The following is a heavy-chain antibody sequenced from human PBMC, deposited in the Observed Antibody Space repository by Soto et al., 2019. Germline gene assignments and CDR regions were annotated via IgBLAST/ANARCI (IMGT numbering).Heavy chain of an antibody. CDR1: GFTFGDYA. D-gene: IGHD3-3*01. J-gene: IGHJ5*02. CDR2: IRSKAYGGTT. Sequence: PGGSLRLSCTASGFTFGDYAMSWFRQAPGKGLEWVGFIRSKAYGGTTEYAASVKGRFTISRDDSKSIAYLQMNSLKTEDTAVYYCTSANDFWSGYYWFDPWGQGTLVTVSS. V-gene: IGHV3-49*03. CDR3: TSANDFWSGYYWFDP.